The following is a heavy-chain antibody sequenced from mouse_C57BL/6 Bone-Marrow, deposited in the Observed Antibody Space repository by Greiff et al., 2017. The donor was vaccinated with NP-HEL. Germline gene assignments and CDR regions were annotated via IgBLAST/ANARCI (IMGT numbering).Heavy chain of an antibody. J-gene: IGHJ4*01. Sequence: EVHLVESGGGLVQPGGSLKLSCAASGFTFSDYYMYWVRQTPEKRLEWVAYISNGGGSTYYPDTVKGRFTISRDNAKNTLYLQMSRLKSEDTAMYYCAISTTYAMDYWGQGTSVTVSS. D-gene: IGHD6-1*01. CDR2: ISNGGGST. CDR3: AISTTYAMDY. CDR1: GFTFSDYY. V-gene: IGHV5-12*01.